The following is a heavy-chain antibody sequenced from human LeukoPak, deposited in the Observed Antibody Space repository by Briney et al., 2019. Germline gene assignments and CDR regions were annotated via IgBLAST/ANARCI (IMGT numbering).Heavy chain of an antibody. Sequence: EASVKVSCKASGGTFSSYAISWVRQAPGQGLEWMGGIIPIFGTANYAQKFQGRVTITADESTSTAYMELSSLRSEDTAVYYCARAPLRYFDWLLWLDYWGQGTLVTGSS. CDR2: IIPIFGTA. D-gene: IGHD3-9*01. J-gene: IGHJ4*02. CDR3: ARAPLRYFDWLLWLDY. CDR1: GGTFSSYA. V-gene: IGHV1-69*01.